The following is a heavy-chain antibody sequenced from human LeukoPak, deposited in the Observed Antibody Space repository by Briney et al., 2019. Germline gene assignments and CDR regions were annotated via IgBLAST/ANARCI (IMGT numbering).Heavy chain of an antibody. J-gene: IGHJ5*02. V-gene: IGHV3-7*03. D-gene: IGHD3-3*01. CDR1: GFTFSSYW. CDR2: IKQDGSEK. CDR3: ARESQTVWATITYYDFWSGYYHWFDP. Sequence: GGSLRLSCAASGFTFSSYWMSWVRQAPGKGLEWVANIKQDGSEKYYVDSVKGRFTISRDNAKNSLYLQMNSLRSDDTAVYYCARESQTVWATITYYDFWSGYYHWFDPWGQRTLVTFSS.